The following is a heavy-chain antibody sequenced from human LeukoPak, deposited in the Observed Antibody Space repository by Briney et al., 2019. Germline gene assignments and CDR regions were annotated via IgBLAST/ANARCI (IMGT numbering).Heavy chain of an antibody. J-gene: IGHJ4*02. V-gene: IGHV1-2*06. CDR1: GYTFTDYY. CDR2: INPNSGGT. CDR3: SRADYSSGWLTDY. Sequence: ASVTVSCTASGYTFTDYYMHWVRQAPGQGLEWMGQINPNSGGTNYAQKFQGRVTMTRDTSISTVYMELSRLTSSDTAVYYCSRADYSSGWLTDYWGQGTLVTVSS. D-gene: IGHD6-19*01.